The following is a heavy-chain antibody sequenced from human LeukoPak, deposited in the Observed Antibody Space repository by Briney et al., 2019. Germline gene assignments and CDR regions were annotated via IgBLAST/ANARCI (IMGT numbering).Heavy chain of an antibody. V-gene: IGHV7-4-1*02. D-gene: IGHD5-18*01. CDR3: AREGAPYSYGSPPDY. Sequence: GASVKVSCKASGYTFTGYYMHWVRQAPGQGLEWMGWINTNTGNPTYAQGFTGRFVFSLDTSVSTAYLQISSLKAEDTAVYYCAREGAPYSYGSPPDYWGQGTLVTVSS. CDR2: INTNTGNP. J-gene: IGHJ4*02. CDR1: GYTFTGYY.